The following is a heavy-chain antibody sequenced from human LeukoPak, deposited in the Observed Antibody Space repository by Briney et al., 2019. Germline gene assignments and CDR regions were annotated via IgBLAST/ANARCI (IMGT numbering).Heavy chain of an antibody. J-gene: IGHJ4*02. V-gene: IGHV4-34*01. D-gene: IGHD1-26*01. CDR2: IYHSGST. Sequence: SETLSLTCAVYGGSFSAYYWSWIRQPPGKGLEWIGEIYHSGSTNYNPSLKSRVTISVDTSKNQFSLKLTSVTAADTAVYYCARGHVWLLYDYWGQGTLVTVSS. CDR1: GGSFSAYY. CDR3: ARGHVWLLYDY.